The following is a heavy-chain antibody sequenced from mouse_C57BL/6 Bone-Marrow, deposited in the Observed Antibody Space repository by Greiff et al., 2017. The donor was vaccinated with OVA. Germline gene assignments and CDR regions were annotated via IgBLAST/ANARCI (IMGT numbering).Heavy chain of an antibody. CDR3: ARWLLYFDY. V-gene: IGHV1-61*01. Sequence: QVQLQQPGAELVRPGSSVKLSCKASGYTFTSYWMDWVKQRPGQGLEWIGNIYPSDSETHYNQKFKDKATLTVDKSSSTAYMQLRSLTSEDSAVYYCARWLLYFDYWGQGTTLTVSS. D-gene: IGHD2-3*01. CDR1: GYTFTSYW. CDR2: IYPSDSET. J-gene: IGHJ2*01.